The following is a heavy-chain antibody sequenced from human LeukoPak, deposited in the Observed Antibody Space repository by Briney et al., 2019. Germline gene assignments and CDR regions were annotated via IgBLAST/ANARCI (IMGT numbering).Heavy chain of an antibody. J-gene: IGHJ4*02. V-gene: IGHV4-34*01. Sequence: KSSETLSLTCAVYGGSFSGYYWSWIRQPPGKGLEWIGEINHSGSTNYNPSHKSRVTISVDTSKNQFSLKLSSVTAADTAVYYCARARWGGGSCYDYWGQGTLVTVSS. D-gene: IGHD2-15*01. CDR3: ARARWGGGSCYDY. CDR2: INHSGST. CDR1: GGSFSGYY.